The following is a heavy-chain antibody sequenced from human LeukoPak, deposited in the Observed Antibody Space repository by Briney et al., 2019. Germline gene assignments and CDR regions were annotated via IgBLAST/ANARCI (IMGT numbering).Heavy chain of an antibody. J-gene: IGHJ4*02. Sequence: PGGSLRLSCAASGFTFSTYSMNWVRQAPGKGLVWGSRINSDGSSTSYADSVKGRFTISRDNAKNTLYLQMNSLRAEDTAVYYCARGALGDFWSGYGPDYFDYWGQGTLVTVSS. CDR2: INSDGSST. V-gene: IGHV3-74*01. CDR1: GFTFSTYS. D-gene: IGHD3-3*01. CDR3: ARGALGDFWSGYGPDYFDY.